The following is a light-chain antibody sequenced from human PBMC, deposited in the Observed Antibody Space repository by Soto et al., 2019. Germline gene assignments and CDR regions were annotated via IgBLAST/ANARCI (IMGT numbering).Light chain of an antibody. Sequence: QSVLTQPPSVSGAPGQRVTISCTGSSSNIGAGYDVHWYQQLPGTAPKLLIYGNSNRPSGVPDRFSGSKSGNTASLTISGLQAEDEADYYCFSYTASDMWVFGGGTKVTVL. CDR2: GNS. J-gene: IGLJ3*02. V-gene: IGLV1-40*01. CDR1: SSNIGAGYD. CDR3: FSYTASDMWV.